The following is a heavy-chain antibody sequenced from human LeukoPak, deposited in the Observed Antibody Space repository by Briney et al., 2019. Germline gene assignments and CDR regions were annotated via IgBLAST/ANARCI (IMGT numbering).Heavy chain of an antibody. J-gene: IGHJ4*02. CDR2: IYPADSDT. CDR3: ARGSRYYYDSSGPDY. Sequence: GESLKISCKGSGYSFNSYWIGWVRQMPGKGLEWMGIIYPADSDTRYSPSFQGQVTISADKSISTAYLQWSSLKASDTAMYYCARGSRYYYDSSGPDYWGQGTLVTVSS. CDR1: GYSFNSYW. D-gene: IGHD3-22*01. V-gene: IGHV5-51*01.